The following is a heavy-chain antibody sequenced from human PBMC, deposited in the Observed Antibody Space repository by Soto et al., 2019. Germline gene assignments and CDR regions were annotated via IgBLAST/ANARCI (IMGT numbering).Heavy chain of an antibody. CDR3: ARVKECRGTSCYARDAFDI. CDR1: GFTFSDHY. J-gene: IGHJ3*02. Sequence: QVQLVESGGGLVKPGGSLRLSCAASGFTFSDHYMSWIRQAPRKGLEWVSYISSGGSAIYYADSVKGRFTISRDNAKNSLSLQMNSRRAEDTAVYYCARVKECRGTSCYARDAFDIWGQGTMVTVSS. V-gene: IGHV3-11*01. CDR2: ISSGGSAI. D-gene: IGHD2-2*01.